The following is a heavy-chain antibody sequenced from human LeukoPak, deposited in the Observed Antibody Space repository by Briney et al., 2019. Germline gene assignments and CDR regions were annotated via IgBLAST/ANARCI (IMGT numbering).Heavy chain of an antibody. J-gene: IGHJ4*02. V-gene: IGHV4-39*01. CDR2: IYYSGST. CDR1: GGSISSSSYY. CDR3: ARTHYDYVWGSYRYMYYFDY. D-gene: IGHD3-16*02. Sequence: SETLSLTCTVSGGSISSSSYYWGWIRQPPGKGLEWIGSIYYSGSTYYNPSLKSRVTISVDTSKNQFSLKLSSVTAADTAVYYCARTHYDYVWGSYRYMYYFDYWGQGTLVTVSS.